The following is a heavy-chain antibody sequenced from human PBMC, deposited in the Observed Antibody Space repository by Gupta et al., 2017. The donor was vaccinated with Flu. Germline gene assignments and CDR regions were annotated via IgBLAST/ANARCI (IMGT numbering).Heavy chain of an antibody. CDR3: AKLRGPSGVDV. V-gene: IGHV4-39*01. CDR2: GSKSGST. J-gene: IGHJ4*02. Sequence: QLQLRESGPGLVKPSETLSLTCTVYGDSIIYSEDYWGWSRQPPGEGLEWIGSGSKSGSTSYNPSLKSRVTISVDTFKNQFSLTMTSVTAADTAVYHCAKLRGPSGVDVWGQGTLVNVSS. CDR1: GDSIIYSEDY. D-gene: IGHD1-26*01.